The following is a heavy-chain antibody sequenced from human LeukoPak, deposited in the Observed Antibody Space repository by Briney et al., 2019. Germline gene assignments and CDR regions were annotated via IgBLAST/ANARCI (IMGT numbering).Heavy chain of an antibody. CDR2: ISSSGSTI. CDR3: ARDYYDSSGYYLAYYFDY. J-gene: IGHJ4*02. D-gene: IGHD3-22*01. CDR1: GFTFSDYY. V-gene: IGHV3-11*01. Sequence: GGSLRLSCAASGFTFSDYYMSWIRQAPGKGLEWVSYISSSGSTIYYADSVKGRFTISRDNAKNSLYLQMNSLRAEDTAVYYCARDYYDSSGYYLAYYFDYWGQGTLVTASS.